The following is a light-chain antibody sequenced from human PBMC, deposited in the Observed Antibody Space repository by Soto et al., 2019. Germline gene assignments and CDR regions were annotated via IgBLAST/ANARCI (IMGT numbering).Light chain of an antibody. CDR1: QGISSY. CDR3: QQYNSYSPT. J-gene: IGKJ4*01. Sequence: IQLTQSPSSLSASVGDRVTITCRASQGISSYLAWYQQKPGKAPKLLIYAASSLQSGVPSRFSGSGSGTEFTLTISSLQPDDFATYYCQQYNSYSPTFGGGTKVDIK. V-gene: IGKV1-9*01. CDR2: AAS.